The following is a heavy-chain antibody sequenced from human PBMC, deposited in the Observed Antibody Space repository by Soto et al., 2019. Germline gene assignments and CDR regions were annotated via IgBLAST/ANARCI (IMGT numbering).Heavy chain of an antibody. CDR1: GFTFSSYA. CDR3: AKVLPPMKYYYDSSGYYYEVGAFDI. J-gene: IGHJ3*02. Sequence: GGSLRLSCAASGFTFSSYAMSWVRQAPGKGLEWVSAISGSGGSTYYADSVKGRFTISRDNSKNTLYLQMNSLRAEDTAVYYCAKVLPPMKYYYDSSGYYYEVGAFDIWGQGTMVTVSS. D-gene: IGHD3-22*01. CDR2: ISGSGGST. V-gene: IGHV3-23*01.